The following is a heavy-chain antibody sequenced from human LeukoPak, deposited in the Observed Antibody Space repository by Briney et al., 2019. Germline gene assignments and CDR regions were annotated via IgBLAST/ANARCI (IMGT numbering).Heavy chain of an antibody. CDR3: ARLGVAGTWYFDL. CDR2: IYSSGST. V-gene: IGHV4-59*08. CDR1: GGSISSYY. J-gene: IGHJ2*01. D-gene: IGHD6-19*01. Sequence: SETLSLTCTVSGGSISSYYWSWIRQPPGTRLEWIGYIYSSGSTKYYPSLKSRVTMSVDTSKNQFSLRLSSVTAADTAVYYCARLGVAGTWYFDLWGRGTLVTASS.